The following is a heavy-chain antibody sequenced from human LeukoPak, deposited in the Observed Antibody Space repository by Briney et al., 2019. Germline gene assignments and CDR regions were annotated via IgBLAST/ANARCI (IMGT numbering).Heavy chain of an antibody. CDR3: AMPGSESKNYYYYGMDV. CDR1: GFTFSSYS. Sequence: PGGSLRLSCAASGFTFSSYSMNWVRQAPGKGLEWVSYISSSSSTIYYADSVKGRFTISRDNAKNSLYLQMNSLRAEDTAVYYCAMPGSESKNYYYYGMDVWGQGTTVTVSS. J-gene: IGHJ6*02. V-gene: IGHV3-48*01. CDR2: ISSSSSTI.